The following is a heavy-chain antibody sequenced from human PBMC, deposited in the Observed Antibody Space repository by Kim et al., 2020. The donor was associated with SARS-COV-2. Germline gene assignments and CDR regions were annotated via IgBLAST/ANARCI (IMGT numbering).Heavy chain of an antibody. D-gene: IGHD3-16*01. J-gene: IGHJ5*01. CDR1: GFAFSTYG. Sequence: GGSLRLSCAASGFAFSTYGMHWVRQAPGKGLEWVAVIWNDGSHESYPDSVRGRFTISRDNSQNKLFLQMNSLRLEDTAMYYCVRDEGGVFGMDWFDSWGQGTLVTVSS. CDR3: VRDEGGVFGMDWFDS. V-gene: IGHV3-33*01. CDR2: IWNDGSHE.